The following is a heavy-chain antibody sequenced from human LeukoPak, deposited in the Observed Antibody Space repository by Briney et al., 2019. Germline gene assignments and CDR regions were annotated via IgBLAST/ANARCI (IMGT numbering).Heavy chain of an antibody. D-gene: IGHD2-2*01. CDR3: ARGPRYCSSTSCYHHYYYYYGMDV. CDR1: GGSFSGYY. J-gene: IGHJ6*02. Sequence: SETLSLTCAVYGGSFSGYYWSWIRQPPGKGLEWIGEINHSGSTNYNPSLKSRVTISVDTSKNQFSLKLSSVPAADTAVYYCARGPRYCSSTSCYHHYYYYYGMDVWGQGTTVTVSS. CDR2: INHSGST. V-gene: IGHV4-34*01.